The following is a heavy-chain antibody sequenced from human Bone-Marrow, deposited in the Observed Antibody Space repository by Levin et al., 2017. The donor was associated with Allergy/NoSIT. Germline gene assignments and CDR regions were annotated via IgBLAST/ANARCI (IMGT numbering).Heavy chain of an antibody. J-gene: IGHJ6*03. V-gene: IGHV7-4-1*02. D-gene: IGHD6-25*01. Sequence: VASVKVSCKASGYIFTKYTLNWIRQAPGQGLQWMGWIDTKTGKPTYGQGFTGRFVFSLDNSVGTAYLQISSLKTEDTAVFYCAGGILPISRGYYASDSYYHDMDVWGKGTTASVSS. CDR2: IDTKTGKP. CDR3: AGGILPISRGYYASDSYYHDMDV. CDR1: GYIFTKYT.